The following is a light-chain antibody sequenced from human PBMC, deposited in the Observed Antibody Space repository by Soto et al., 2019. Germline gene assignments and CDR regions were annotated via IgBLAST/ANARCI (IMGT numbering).Light chain of an antibody. V-gene: IGKV1-5*03. CDR2: KAS. Sequence: DIQMTQSPSTLSASVGDSVTITCRASESISSWLAWFQHRPGKAPKLLIQKASILESGVPSRFSGSESGTEFTVTISSLQPDDFATYFCQQYSAKWSFGKGTKLEIK. CDR3: QQYSAKWS. CDR1: ESISSW. J-gene: IGKJ1*01.